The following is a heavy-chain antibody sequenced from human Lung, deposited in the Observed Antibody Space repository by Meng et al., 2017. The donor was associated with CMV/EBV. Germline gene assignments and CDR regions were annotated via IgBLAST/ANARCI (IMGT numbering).Heavy chain of an antibody. CDR3: ARTLPPARGHRLDY. J-gene: IGHJ4*02. Sequence: TXSLTXXVHGESFSGYSWSWIRQPPGKGLEWIGEISHSGITNYNPSLKSRVTISLDTSKNQFSLKLNSVAAADTAVFYCARTLPPARGHRLDYWGQGTLVTVSS. D-gene: IGHD1-14*01. V-gene: IGHV4-34*01. CDR2: ISHSGIT. CDR1: GESFSGYS.